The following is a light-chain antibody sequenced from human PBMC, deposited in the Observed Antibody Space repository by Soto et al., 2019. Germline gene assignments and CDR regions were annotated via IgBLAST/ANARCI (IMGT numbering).Light chain of an antibody. J-gene: IGKJ2*01. CDR3: QLYGSSHMFS. CDR2: AAS. CDR1: QSISSSY. V-gene: IGKV3-20*01. Sequence: EIVLTQSPGTLPLSPGEGATLSCRASQSISSSYLAWYQQKPGQAPRLLIYAASSRATGIPDRFSGSGSGTDFTLTIGRLEPEDFAVYYCQLYGSSHMFSFGQGTKLEIK.